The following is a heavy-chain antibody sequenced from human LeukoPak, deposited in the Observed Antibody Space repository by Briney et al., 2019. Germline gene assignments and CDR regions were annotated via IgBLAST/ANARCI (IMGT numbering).Heavy chain of an antibody. CDR3: ATTEWELLPLDY. J-gene: IGHJ4*02. CDR1: GFTFSSYW. CDR2: INSDASST. V-gene: IGHV3-74*01. D-gene: IGHD1-26*01. Sequence: GGSLRLSCAASGFTFSSYWMHWVRQAPGRGLVWVSRINSDASSTSYADSVKGRFTISRDNAKSTLYLQMNSLRAEDTAVYYCATTEWELLPLDYWGQGTLVTVSS.